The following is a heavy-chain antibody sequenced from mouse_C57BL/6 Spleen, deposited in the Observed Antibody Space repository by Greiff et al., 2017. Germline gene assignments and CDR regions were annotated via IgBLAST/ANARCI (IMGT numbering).Heavy chain of an antibody. J-gene: IGHJ1*03. V-gene: IGHV1-18*01. Sequence: EVQLQQSGPELVKPGASVEIPCKASGYTFTDYNMDWVKQSHGKSLEWIGDINPNNGGTIYNQKFKGKATLTVDKSSSTAYMELRSLTSEDTAVYYCARGVYDYDGYWYFDVWGTGTTVTVSS. CDR1: GYTFTDYN. CDR2: INPNNGGT. CDR3: ARGVYDYDGYWYFDV. D-gene: IGHD2-4*01.